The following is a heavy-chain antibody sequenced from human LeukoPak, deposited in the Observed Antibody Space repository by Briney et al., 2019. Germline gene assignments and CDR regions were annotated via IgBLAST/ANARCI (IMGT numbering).Heavy chain of an antibody. J-gene: IGHJ3*02. D-gene: IGHD3-22*01. V-gene: IGHV3-23*01. Sequence: PGGSLRLSCAASGFTFSSYAMSWVRQAPGKGPEWVSAISGSGGSTYYADSVKGRFTISRDNSKNTLYLQMNSLRAEDTAVYYCAKAITMIVVVSAFDIWGQGTMVTVSS. CDR1: GFTFSSYA. CDR3: AKAITMIVVVSAFDI. CDR2: ISGSGGST.